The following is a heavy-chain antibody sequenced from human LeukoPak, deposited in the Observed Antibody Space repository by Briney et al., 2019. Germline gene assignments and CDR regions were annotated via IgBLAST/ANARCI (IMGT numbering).Heavy chain of an antibody. J-gene: IGHJ4*02. D-gene: IGHD3-22*01. CDR2: VYYDGDA. Sequence: SETLSLTCTVSGGSIDSRPYFWGWIRQSPRKGLEWIGTVYYDGDAHPNPSLRGRVSLSIDTSRNQFALDLTSVTAADTAVYYCARSYYDSSGYYNYWGQGTLVTVSS. V-gene: IGHV4-39*01. CDR3: ARSYYDSSGYYNY. CDR1: GGSIDSRPYF.